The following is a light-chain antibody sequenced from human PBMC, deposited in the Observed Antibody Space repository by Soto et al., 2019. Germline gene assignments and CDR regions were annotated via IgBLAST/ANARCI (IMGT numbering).Light chain of an antibody. J-gene: IGLJ3*02. Sequence: QSALTQPASVSGSPGQSITISCTETSSDVEVYDLVSWYQQHPGKAPKLIIFEVTKRPSGVSDRFSGSKSGDTASLTISGLQPEDEADYYCCSYVGRNTWVFGGGTQLTVL. V-gene: IGLV2-23*02. CDR2: EVT. CDR1: SSDVEVYDL. CDR3: CSYVGRNTWV.